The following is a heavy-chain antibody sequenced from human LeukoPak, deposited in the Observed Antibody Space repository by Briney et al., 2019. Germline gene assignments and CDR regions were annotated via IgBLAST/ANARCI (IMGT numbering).Heavy chain of an antibody. J-gene: IGHJ4*02. CDR2: IYYSGST. Sequence: PSENLSLTCTVSGGSISSGGYYWSWIRQHPGKGLQWIGYIYYSGSTYYNPSLKSRVTISVDTSKNQFSLNLSSVTAADTAVYYCARDSRGYYQGYWGQGTLVTVSS. D-gene: IGHD3-22*01. V-gene: IGHV4-31*03. CDR1: GGSISSGGYY. CDR3: ARDSRGYYQGY.